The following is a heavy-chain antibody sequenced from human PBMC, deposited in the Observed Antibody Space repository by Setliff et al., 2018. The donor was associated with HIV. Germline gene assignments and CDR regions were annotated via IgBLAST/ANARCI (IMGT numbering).Heavy chain of an antibody. CDR3: ARAYYDSVWGSHRYRFYYFDY. Sequence: VKVSCKASGYTFNSYYMHWVRQAPGQGLEWMGIINPSDNRTYYAQKSQGRVTMTRDASTSSVYMELRSLRSEDTAVYYCARAYYDSVWGSHRYRFYYFDYWGQGSLVTVSS. J-gene: IGHJ4*02. CDR1: GYTFNSYY. V-gene: IGHV1-46*02. CDR2: INPSDNRT. D-gene: IGHD3-16*02.